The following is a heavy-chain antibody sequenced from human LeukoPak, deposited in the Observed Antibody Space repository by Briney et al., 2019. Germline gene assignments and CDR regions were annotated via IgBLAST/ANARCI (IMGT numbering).Heavy chain of an antibody. D-gene: IGHD3-3*01. J-gene: IGHJ4*02. V-gene: IGHV4-34*01. CDR1: GGSFSGYY. Sequence: SETLSLTCAVYGGSFSGYYWSWIRQPRGKGLEWIGEINHSGSTNYNPSLKSRVTISVDTSKNQFSLKLSSVTAADTAVYYCASRLRFLEPWGYWGQGTLVTVSS. CDR3: ASRLRFLEPWGY. CDR2: INHSGST.